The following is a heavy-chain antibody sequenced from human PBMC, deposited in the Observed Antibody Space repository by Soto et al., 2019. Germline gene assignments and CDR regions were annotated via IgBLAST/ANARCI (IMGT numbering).Heavy chain of an antibody. CDR3: VRRDVGDAIGLENFDY. Sequence: SETLSLTCTVPGGCIRSYYRSWIRQPPGKGLEWIGYIYYSGSTNYNPSLKSRVTISVDPSKNQFSLKLSSVTAADTAVYYCVRRDVGDAIGLENFDYWGQRTLVAVSS. J-gene: IGHJ4*02. V-gene: IGHV4-59*01. CDR2: IYYSGST. CDR1: GGCIRSYY.